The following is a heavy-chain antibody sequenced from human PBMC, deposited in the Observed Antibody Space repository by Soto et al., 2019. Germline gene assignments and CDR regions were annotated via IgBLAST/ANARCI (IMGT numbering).Heavy chain of an antibody. D-gene: IGHD6-6*01. V-gene: IGHV1-46*01. J-gene: IGHJ4*02. CDR2: VQPGSGSA. Sequence: QVQLVQSGADVKKPGASVKVSCKASGYTFSKFFIDWVRQAPGQGLEWLGFVQPGSGSANYAQKFQGRVSMTRDTSMSTVYLELCRLRSEDTAMYYCARDSEGTSSLTHYWGQGTPVTVSS. CDR3: ARDSEGTSSLTHY. CDR1: GYTFSKFF.